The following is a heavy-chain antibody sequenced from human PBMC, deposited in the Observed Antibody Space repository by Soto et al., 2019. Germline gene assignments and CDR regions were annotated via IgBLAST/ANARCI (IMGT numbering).Heavy chain of an antibody. D-gene: IGHD3-3*01. Sequence: QVQLQESGPGLVAPSDTLSLTCSVSGGSIDDYYWSWIRQPPGKGLEWVAFIYHSGGTDYSPSLQSRVSFSVDTSKNQFSLRLTSVTAADTAVYYCARVRVDADDLFYLDSWGEGTLVTVSS. CDR1: GGSIDDYY. J-gene: IGHJ4*02. CDR2: IYHSGGT. CDR3: ARVRVDADDLFYLDS. V-gene: IGHV4-59*07.